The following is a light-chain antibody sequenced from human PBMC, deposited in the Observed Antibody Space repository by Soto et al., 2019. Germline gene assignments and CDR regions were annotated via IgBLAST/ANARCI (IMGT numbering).Light chain of an antibody. CDR1: QSVSSNY. V-gene: IGKV3-20*01. CDR2: GAS. CDR3: QHFGNSPLWT. Sequence: GLTQSPGTLSLSPGERATLFCRASQSVSSNYLAWYRQKPGQAPRLLIYGASRRATGTPDRFSGSGSGTDFTLTISRLEPEDFAVYFCQHFGNSPLWTFGQGTKVDIK. J-gene: IGKJ1*01.